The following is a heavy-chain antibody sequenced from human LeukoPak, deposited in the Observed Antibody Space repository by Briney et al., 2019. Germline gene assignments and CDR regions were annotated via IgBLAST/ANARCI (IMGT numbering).Heavy chain of an antibody. CDR1: GFIFDDYV. CDR2: INWNGGGT. J-gene: IGHJ3*02. CDR3: ARSLLVTLDVFDI. Sequence: PGGSLRLSCAASGFIFDDYVMSWVRQAPGKGLEWVSGINWNGGGTGYADSVKGLFTISRDNAKNSLYLQMNSLRAEDTALYYCARSLLVTLDVFDIWGQGTMVTVSS. V-gene: IGHV3-20*04. D-gene: IGHD4-23*01.